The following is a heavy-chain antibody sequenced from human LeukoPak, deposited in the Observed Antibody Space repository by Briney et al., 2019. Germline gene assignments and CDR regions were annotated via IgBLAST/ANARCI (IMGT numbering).Heavy chain of an antibody. V-gene: IGHV1-18*01. CDR2: SNTYNGDT. D-gene: IGHD4-11*01. CDR1: GYTFSRYV. J-gene: IGHJ4*02. Sequence: ASLRVSCKAPGYTFSRYVICRVRETPGQGLEWVGWSNTYNGDTNYAQKLQGRVTMTTGTSTSTHPMELRGLRDDDTHGDFCARYPRDYTNSLEFHYWGQGTLITVSS. CDR3: ARYPRDYTNSLEFHY.